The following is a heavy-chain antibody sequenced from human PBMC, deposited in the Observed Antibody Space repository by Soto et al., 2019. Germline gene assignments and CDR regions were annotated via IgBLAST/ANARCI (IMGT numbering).Heavy chain of an antibody. Sequence: GGSLRLSCAASGFTFSGSAMHWVRQASGKGLEWVGRIRSKANSYATAYAASVKGRFTISRDDSKNTAYLQMNSLKTEDTAVYYCTSYRVLDGMNCGGDCELVDYYYMDVWGKGTTVTVSS. CDR2: IRSKANSYAT. V-gene: IGHV3-73*01. J-gene: IGHJ6*03. CDR1: GFTFSGSA. CDR3: TSYRVLDGMNCGGDCELVDYYYMDV. D-gene: IGHD2-21*01.